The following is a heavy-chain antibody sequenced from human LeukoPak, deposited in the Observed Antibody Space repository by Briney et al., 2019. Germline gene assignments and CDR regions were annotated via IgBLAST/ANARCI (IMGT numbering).Heavy chain of an antibody. CDR1: GFTFSSYA. CDR2: ISGSGGST. J-gene: IGHJ4*02. CDR3: ATGSVGVVIIPFDY. D-gene: IGHD3-3*01. Sequence: GGSLRLSCAASGFTFSSYAMSWVRQAPGKGLEWVSAISGSGGSTYYADSVKGRFTISRDSSKNTLYLQVNSLRAEDTAVYYCATGSVGVVIIPFDYWGQGTLVTVSS. V-gene: IGHV3-23*01.